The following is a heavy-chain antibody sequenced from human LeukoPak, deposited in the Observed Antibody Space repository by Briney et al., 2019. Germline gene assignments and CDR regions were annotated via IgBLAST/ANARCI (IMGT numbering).Heavy chain of an antibody. J-gene: IGHJ4*02. V-gene: IGHV3-23*01. CDR3: TREEAYFDSLLAYFFDY. CDR1: GFIFSNYV. CDR2: ISGSAVNT. Sequence: PGGSLRLSCAASGFIFSNYVMSWVRQAPGKGPEWVSAISGSAVNTYYADSVKGRFTISRDDSKNTLSLQMNSLRVEDTAIYYCTREEAYFDSLLAYFFDYWGQGTLVTVSS. D-gene: IGHD3-9*01.